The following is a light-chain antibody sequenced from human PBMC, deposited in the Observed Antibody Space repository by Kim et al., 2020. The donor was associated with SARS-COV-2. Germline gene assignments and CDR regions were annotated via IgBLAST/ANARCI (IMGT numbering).Light chain of an antibody. CDR2: DAS. CDR3: QQYINYPIT. Sequence: ASVGDRVTITCRASQSMSRWLAWDQQKPGEAPKLLIYDASSLEGGVPSRFSGSGSGTEFPLTISSLQPDDFTTYYCQQYINYPITFGQGTRLEIK. J-gene: IGKJ5*01. V-gene: IGKV1-5*01. CDR1: QSMSRW.